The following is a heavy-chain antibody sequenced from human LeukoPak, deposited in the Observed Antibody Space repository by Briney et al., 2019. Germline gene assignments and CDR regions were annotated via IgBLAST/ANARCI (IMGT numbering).Heavy chain of an antibody. D-gene: IGHD5-24*01. CDR2: ISSSSSYI. J-gene: IGHJ3*02. CDR1: GFTFSSYS. V-gene: IGHV3-21*01. CDR3: ARPAVRDGYNYGAFDI. Sequence: NPGRSLRLSCAASGFTFSSYSMNWVRQAPGKGLEWVSSISSSSSYIYYADSVKGRFTISRDNAKNSLYLQMNSLRAEDTAVYYCARPAVRDGYNYGAFDIWGQGTMVTVSS.